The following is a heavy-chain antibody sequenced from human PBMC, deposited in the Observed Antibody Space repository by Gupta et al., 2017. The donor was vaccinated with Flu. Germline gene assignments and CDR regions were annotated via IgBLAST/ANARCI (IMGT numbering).Heavy chain of an antibody. CDR2: ISSSGDTI. J-gene: IGHJ4*02. Sequence: VELVESGGAFVQPGGSLRLSCGASGFLFSDYHMSWIRQAPGKGLEWIAYISSSGDTIFYAGSVKGRFTVSRDNSKNSLSLELNSLQVDDTAVYYCATGEGYTFLNYWGQGTLVTVSS. V-gene: IGHV3-11*01. CDR1: GFLFSDYH. D-gene: IGHD5-12*01. CDR3: ATGEGYTFLNY.